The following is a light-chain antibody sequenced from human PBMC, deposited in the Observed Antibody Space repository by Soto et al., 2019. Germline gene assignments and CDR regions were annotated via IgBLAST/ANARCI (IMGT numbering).Light chain of an antibody. J-gene: IGLJ2*01. CDR1: SSNIGINA. CDR3: AAWDDSLNGLV. Sequence: QSVLTQPPSVSGTPGQWVTISCTGSSSNIGINAVDSYHQHPGTAPNVLIYANNQNPSGVADRFSGSKSGTSASLATNGLQSDEEAHDYCAAWDDSLNGLVFGGGTQLTVL. CDR2: ANN. V-gene: IGLV1-44*01.